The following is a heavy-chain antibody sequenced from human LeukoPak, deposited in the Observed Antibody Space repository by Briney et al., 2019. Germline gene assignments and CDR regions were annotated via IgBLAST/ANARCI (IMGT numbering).Heavy chain of an antibody. Sequence: SQTLSLTCAISGDSVSSNSAAWNWIRQSPSRGLEWLGRTYYRSKWYNDYAVSVKSRITINPDTSKNQFSLQLNSVTPEDTAVYYCAKDTKPSMATIGYYYYYYMDVWGKGTTVTISS. D-gene: IGHD5-24*01. CDR2: TYYRSKWYN. CDR3: AKDTKPSMATIGYYYYYYMDV. J-gene: IGHJ6*03. CDR1: GDSVSSNSAA. V-gene: IGHV6-1*01.